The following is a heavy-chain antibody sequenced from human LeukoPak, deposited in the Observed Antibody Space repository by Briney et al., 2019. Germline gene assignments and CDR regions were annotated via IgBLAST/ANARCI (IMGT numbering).Heavy chain of an antibody. D-gene: IGHD2-2*01. CDR1: GGSFSGYY. CDR2: INHSGST. CDR3: AGYCSSTSCYDAFDI. Sequence: PSETLSLTCAVYGGSFSGYYWSWIRQPPGKGLEWIGEINHSGSTNYNPSLKSRVTISVDTSKNQFSLKLSSVTAADTAVYYCAGYCSSTSCYDAFDIWGQGTMVTVSS. J-gene: IGHJ3*02. V-gene: IGHV4-34*01.